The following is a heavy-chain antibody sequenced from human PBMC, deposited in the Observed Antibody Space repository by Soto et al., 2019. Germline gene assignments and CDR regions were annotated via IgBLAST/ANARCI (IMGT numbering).Heavy chain of an antibody. V-gene: IGHV3-66*01. CDR1: GFTVSTNY. D-gene: IGHD3-16*01. J-gene: IGHJ4*02. CDR3: ARGEPHHYFDY. CDR2: IYSGGST. Sequence: EVQLVESGGGLVQPGGSLRLSCAASGFTVSTNYRNWVRQAPGKGLEWVSVIYSGGSTYYADSVKGRFTISRDNSKNTLFLQMNSLRVEDTAVYYCARGEPHHYFDYWGQGTLVTVSS.